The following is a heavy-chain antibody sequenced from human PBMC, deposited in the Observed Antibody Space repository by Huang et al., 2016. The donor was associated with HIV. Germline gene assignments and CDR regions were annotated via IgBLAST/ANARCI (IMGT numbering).Heavy chain of an antibody. CDR2: LSKDGRDK. J-gene: IGHJ4*02. D-gene: IGHD3-22*01. CDR1: GFVLNNYV. CDR3: AREDGSSGDCGYFGP. Sequence: QVQLVESGGGVVQPGRSLRLSCGAFGFVLNNYVLHWVRQTQGKGREWVAGLSKDGRDKEYAESVNGRFTISKDNSKNTLYLEMDSLTPEDTGVYYCAREDGSSGDCGYFGPWGQGAQVTVAT. V-gene: IGHV3-30*03.